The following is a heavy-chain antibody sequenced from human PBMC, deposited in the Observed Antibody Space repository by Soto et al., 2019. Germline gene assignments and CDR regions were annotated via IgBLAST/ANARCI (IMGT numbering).Heavy chain of an antibody. V-gene: IGHV3-21*01. D-gene: IGHD6-19*01. CDR2: ISSSSSYI. Sequence: EVQLVESGGGLVKPGGSLRLSCAASGFTFSSYSMNWVRQAPGKGLEWVSAISSSSSYIYYADSVKGRFTISRDNAKNSLYLQMNSLRAEDTAVYYCARDSRGSSGWPVDYWGQGTLVTVSS. CDR1: GFTFSSYS. CDR3: ARDSRGSSGWPVDY. J-gene: IGHJ4*02.